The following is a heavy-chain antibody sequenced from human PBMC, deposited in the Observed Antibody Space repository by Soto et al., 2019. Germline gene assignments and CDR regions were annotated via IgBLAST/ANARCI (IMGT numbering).Heavy chain of an antibody. D-gene: IGHD2-15*01. Sequence: GGSLRLSCAASGFTFSNYAMSWVRQAPGKGLEWVSAISGSGGSTYYADSVQGRFTISRDNSKNTLYLQMNSLRAEDTAIYYCAKKATIQLGYCSGGSCKIDYWGQGTLVTVSS. V-gene: IGHV3-23*01. CDR1: GFTFSNYA. CDR3: AKKATIQLGYCSGGSCKIDY. J-gene: IGHJ4*02. CDR2: ISGSGGST.